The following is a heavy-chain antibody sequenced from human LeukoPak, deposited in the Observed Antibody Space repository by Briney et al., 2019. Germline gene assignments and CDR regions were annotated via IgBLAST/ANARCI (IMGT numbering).Heavy chain of an antibody. CDR2: ISDSGTST. D-gene: IGHD3-10*01. J-gene: IGHJ4*02. CDR3: AKCSVRGVTRGYFDY. Sequence: GGSLRLSCAASGFTFSSYAMCWARQAPGKGLQWVSAISDSGTSTYYADSVKGRFTISRDNSKNTLYLQMNSLRAEDTAVYYCAKCSVRGVTRGYFDYWGQGTLVTVSS. V-gene: IGHV3-23*01. CDR1: GFTFSSYA.